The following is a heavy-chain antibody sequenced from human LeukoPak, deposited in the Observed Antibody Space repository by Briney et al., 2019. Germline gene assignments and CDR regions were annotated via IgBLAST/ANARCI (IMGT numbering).Heavy chain of an antibody. CDR3: AKDGGYYHDSSGYYYFDY. D-gene: IGHD3-22*01. V-gene: IGHV3-23*01. CDR2: ISGSGGST. CDR1: GFTFSSYA. J-gene: IGHJ4*02. Sequence: GGSLRLSCAASGFTFSSYAMSWVRQAPGKGLEWVSAISGSGGSTYYADSVKGRFTISRDNSKNTLYLQMNSLRAEDTAVYYCAKDGGYYHDSSGYYYFDYWGQGTLVTVSS.